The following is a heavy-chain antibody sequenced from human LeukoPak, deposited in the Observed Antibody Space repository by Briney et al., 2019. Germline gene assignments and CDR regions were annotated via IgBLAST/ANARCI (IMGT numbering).Heavy chain of an antibody. J-gene: IGHJ4*02. CDR2: IYYSGST. V-gene: IGHV4-39*01. CDR3: ARRISGSGDY. Sequence: SETLSLTCTVSGGSIISTNYYWGWIRQPPGKGLEWIGSIYYSGSTYHNPSLKSRVTISVDTSKNQFSLKLSSVTAADTAVYYCARRISGSGDYWGQGTLVTVPS. CDR1: GGSIISTNYY. D-gene: IGHD1-26*01.